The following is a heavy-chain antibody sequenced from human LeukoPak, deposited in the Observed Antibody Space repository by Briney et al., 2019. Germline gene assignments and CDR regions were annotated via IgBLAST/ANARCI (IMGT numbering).Heavy chain of an antibody. J-gene: IGHJ4*02. CDR1: VSTFTTYW. V-gene: IGHV5-51*01. D-gene: IGHD3-10*01. Sequence: GGSLKISCQGSVSTFTTYWIGWVPQLPGRGLEWMGVIWLGDFNTKYSPSFQGQFTISVDKSINTAYLQWRSLQASDTAIYYCATATYFASHYWGQGTRVTVSS. CDR2: IWLGDFNT. CDR3: ATATYFASHY.